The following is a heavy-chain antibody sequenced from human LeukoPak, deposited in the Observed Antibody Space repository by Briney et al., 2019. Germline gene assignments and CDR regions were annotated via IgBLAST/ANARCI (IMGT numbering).Heavy chain of an antibody. V-gene: IGHV1-24*01. CDR1: GYTLTELS. CDR3: ATISYCSAGSCYPGEVFDP. J-gene: IGHJ5*02. Sequence: ASVKVSCKVSGYTLTELSMHWVRQAFGKGLEWMGGLDPEDGETIYAQKFQGRVTMTEDTSTDTAYMELSSLRSEDTAVYYCATISYCSAGSCYPGEVFDPWGQGTLVTVSS. D-gene: IGHD2-15*01. CDR2: LDPEDGET.